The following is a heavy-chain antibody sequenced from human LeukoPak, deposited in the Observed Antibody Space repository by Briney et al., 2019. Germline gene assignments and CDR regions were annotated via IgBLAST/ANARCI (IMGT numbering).Heavy chain of an antibody. Sequence: SVKVSCKASGGTFSSYAISWVRQAPGQGLEWMGGIIPIFGTANYAQKFQGRVTITADESTSTAYMELSSLRSEDTAVYYCASPAGTYGSGSFDYWGQGTLVTVSS. J-gene: IGHJ4*02. CDR3: ASPAGTYGSGSFDY. D-gene: IGHD3-10*01. V-gene: IGHV1-69*13. CDR1: GGTFSSYA. CDR2: IIPIFGTA.